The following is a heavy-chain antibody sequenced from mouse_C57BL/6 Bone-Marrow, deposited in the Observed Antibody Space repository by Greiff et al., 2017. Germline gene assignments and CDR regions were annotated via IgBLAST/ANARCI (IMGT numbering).Heavy chain of an antibody. CDR2: IDPSDSYT. V-gene: IGHV1-50*01. Sequence: QVHVKQSGAELVKPGASVKLSCKASGYTFTSYWMQWVKQRPGQGLEWIGEIDPSDSYTNYNQKFKGKATLTVDTSSSTAYMQLSSLTSEDSAVYYCAREDYGSTFYVWGTGTTVTVSS. D-gene: IGHD1-1*01. CDR1: GYTFTSYW. J-gene: IGHJ1*03. CDR3: AREDYGSTFYV.